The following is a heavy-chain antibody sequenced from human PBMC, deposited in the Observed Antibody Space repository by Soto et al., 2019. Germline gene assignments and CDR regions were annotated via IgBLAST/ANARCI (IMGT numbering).Heavy chain of an antibody. CDR2: FDPEDGET. D-gene: IGHD3-9*01. J-gene: IGHJ5*01. V-gene: IGHV1-24*01. CDR1: GYTLTELS. Sequence: GASVKVSCKVSGYTLTELSMHWVRQAPGKGLEWMGGFDPEDGETIYAQKFQGRVTMTEDTSTDTAYMELSSLRSEDTAVYYCATVDYYILYGYDGLYNLFSSRSQGTLVTVSA. CDR3: ATVDYYILYGYDGLYNLFSS.